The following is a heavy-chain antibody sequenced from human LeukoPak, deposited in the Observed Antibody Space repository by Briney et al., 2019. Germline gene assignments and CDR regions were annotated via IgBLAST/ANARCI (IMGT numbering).Heavy chain of an antibody. CDR1: GYTFTGYY. J-gene: IGHJ5*02. CDR3: ASFEVGA. CDR2: MNPNTSGT. V-gene: IGHV1-2*02. D-gene: IGHD3-10*01. Sequence: ASVKLSCTASGYTFTGYYIYWCRQAPGQGPGWMGWMNPNTSGTNNAQKFPGRVTMTRDASISTAYTELTRLNSADNAVYYCASFEVGAWGQGTLVTVSS.